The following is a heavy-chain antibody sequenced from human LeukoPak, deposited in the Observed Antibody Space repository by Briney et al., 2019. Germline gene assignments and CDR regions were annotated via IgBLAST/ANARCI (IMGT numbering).Heavy chain of an antibody. J-gene: IGHJ4*02. D-gene: IGHD3-3*01. CDR2: IRYDGSNK. CDR3: AKDRDRVLRFLEFDY. Sequence: GGSLRLSCAASGFPFSSYGMHWVRQAPGKGLEWVAFIRYDGSNKYYADSVKGRFTISRDNSKNTLYLQMNSLRAEDTAVYYCAKDRDRVLRFLEFDYCGQGTLVTVSS. CDR1: GFPFSSYG. V-gene: IGHV3-30*02.